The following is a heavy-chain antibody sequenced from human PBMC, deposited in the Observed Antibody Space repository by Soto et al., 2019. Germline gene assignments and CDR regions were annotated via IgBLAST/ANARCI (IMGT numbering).Heavy chain of an antibody. J-gene: IGHJ4*02. Sequence: SETLSLTCAVSGGSISSYYWTWILQPPGKGLERIGYIDYSGNTSYNPSLKRRVTISVDTSKNQFSLKLASVTAADTAVYYCAREGGGYLFDYWGQGTLVPVSS. CDR2: IDYSGNT. CDR1: GGSISSYY. D-gene: IGHD3-22*01. V-gene: IGHV4-59*01. CDR3: AREGGGYLFDY.